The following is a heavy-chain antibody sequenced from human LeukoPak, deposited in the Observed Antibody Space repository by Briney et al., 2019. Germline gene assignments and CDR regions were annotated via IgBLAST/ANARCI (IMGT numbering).Heavy chain of an antibody. CDR1: GYTLTELS. J-gene: IGHJ3*02. V-gene: IGHV1-24*01. CDR2: FDPEDGET. D-gene: IGHD2-21*01. Sequence: ASVKVSCKVSGYTLTELSMHWVRQAPGKGLEWMGGFDPEDGETIYAQKFQGRVTMTEDTSTDTAYMELSSLRSEDTAVYYCXXXYVFPNAFDIWGQGTMVTVSS. CDR3: XXXYVFPNAFDI.